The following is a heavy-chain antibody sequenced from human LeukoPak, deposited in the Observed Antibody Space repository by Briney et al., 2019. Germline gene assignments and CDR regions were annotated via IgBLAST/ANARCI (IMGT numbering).Heavy chain of an antibody. V-gene: IGHV3-23*01. CDR2: ISGSGSNT. J-gene: IGHJ4*02. D-gene: IGHD4-17*01. Sequence: PGGSLRLSCAASGFTFSSYAMTWVRQAPGKGLEWVSAISGSGSNTYHADSVKGRFTISRDNSKNTLYLLINSLRADDAAVYYCARGNGDYAIHPDYWGQGTLVTVSS. CDR1: GFTFSSYA. CDR3: ARGNGDYAIHPDY.